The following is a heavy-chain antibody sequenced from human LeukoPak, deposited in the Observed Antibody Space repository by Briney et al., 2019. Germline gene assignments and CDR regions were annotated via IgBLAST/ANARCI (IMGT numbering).Heavy chain of an antibody. V-gene: IGHV3-21*01. D-gene: IGHD3-3*01. Sequence: SGGSLRLSCAASGFTFSSYSMNWVRQAPGKGLEWVSSISSSSSYIYYADSVKGRFTISRDNAKNSLYLQMNSLRAEDTAVYYCARDRGDYDFWSGYFPNNWFDPWGQEPWSPSPQ. CDR1: GFTFSSYS. J-gene: IGHJ5*02. CDR2: ISSSSSYI. CDR3: ARDRGDYDFWSGYFPNNWFDP.